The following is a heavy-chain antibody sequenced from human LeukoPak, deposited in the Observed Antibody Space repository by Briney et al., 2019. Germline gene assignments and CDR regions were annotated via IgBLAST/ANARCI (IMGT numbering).Heavy chain of an antibody. Sequence: ASVKVSCKASGYTFTGYYMHWVRQAPGQGLEWMGWINPNSGGTNYAQKFQGRVTMTRDTSISTAYMELSRLRSDDTAAYYCARGRSSWTHSFDYWGQGTLVTVSS. CDR3: ARGRSSWTHSFDY. J-gene: IGHJ4*02. D-gene: IGHD6-13*01. CDR1: GYTFTGYY. CDR2: INPNSGGT. V-gene: IGHV1-2*02.